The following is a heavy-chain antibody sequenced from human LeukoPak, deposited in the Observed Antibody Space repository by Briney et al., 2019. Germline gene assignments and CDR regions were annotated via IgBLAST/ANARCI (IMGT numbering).Heavy chain of an antibody. D-gene: IGHD3-3*01. V-gene: IGHV4-34*01. J-gene: IGHJ4*02. Sequence: PSETLSLTCAVYGGSFSGYYWSWIRQPPGKGLEWIGEINHSGSTNYNPSLKSRATISVDTSKNQFSLKLSSVTAADTAVYYCARGPNDFWSGYYSHYFDYWGQGTLVTVSS. CDR2: INHSGST. CDR3: ARGPNDFWSGYYSHYFDY. CDR1: GGSFSGYY.